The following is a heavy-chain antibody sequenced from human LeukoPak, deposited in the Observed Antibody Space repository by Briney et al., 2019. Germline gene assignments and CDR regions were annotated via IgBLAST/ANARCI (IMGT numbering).Heavy chain of an antibody. D-gene: IGHD5-18*01. V-gene: IGHV3-23*01. J-gene: IGHJ4*02. CDR1: GFSFSSYA. CDR2: MSSSDDGR. CDR3: ARHLSGVTGYTYGRGIDY. Sequence: PGGSLRLSCAPSGFSFSSYAMSWVRQAPGKGLEWVSAMSSSDDGRYYAASVRGWFTISRDNAKTSLYLQMNSLRAEDTAVYYCARHLSGVTGYTYGRGIDYWGQGTLVTVSS.